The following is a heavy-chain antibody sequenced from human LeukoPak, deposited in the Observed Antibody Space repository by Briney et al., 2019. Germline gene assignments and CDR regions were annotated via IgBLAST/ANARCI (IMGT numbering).Heavy chain of an antibody. Sequence: PGGSLRLSCAASGLTFSSYGMSWVRQAPGKGLEWVSTITGTGGTTYYADSVKGWFTISRDNSMDTLYLQMNSLRAEDTAVYYCAKMVREFYTISYYFDYWGQGTLVTVSS. V-gene: IGHV3-23*01. J-gene: IGHJ4*02. CDR2: ITGTGGTT. CDR1: GLTFSSYG. D-gene: IGHD2-8*01. CDR3: AKMVREFYTISYYFDY.